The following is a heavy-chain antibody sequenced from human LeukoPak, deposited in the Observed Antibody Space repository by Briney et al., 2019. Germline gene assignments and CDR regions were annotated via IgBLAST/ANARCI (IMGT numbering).Heavy chain of an antibody. D-gene: IGHD1-1*01. CDR3: ARVDRANGTTRGYLDF. CDR2: IYYSGRT. J-gene: IGHJ4*02. Sequence: SETLSLTCTVSGGSISSYYWSWIRQPPGKGLEWIGSIYYSGRTNYNPSLKSRVTISVDTSKNQFSLNLRSVTTADTAVYYCARVDRANGTTRGYLDFWGQGTLVTVSS. CDR1: GGSISSYY. V-gene: IGHV4-59*01.